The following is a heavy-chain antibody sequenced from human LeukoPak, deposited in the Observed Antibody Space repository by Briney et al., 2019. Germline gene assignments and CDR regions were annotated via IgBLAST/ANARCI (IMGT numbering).Heavy chain of an antibody. CDR2: IWYDGSNK. CDR3: ARDGREQWLVPKDAFDI. J-gene: IGHJ3*02. D-gene: IGHD6-19*01. Sequence: GGSLRLSCAASGCTFSSYGMHWVRQAPGKGLEWVAVIWYDGSNKYYADSVKGRLTISRDNSKNTLYLQMNSLRAEDTAVYYCARDGREQWLVPKDAFDIWGQGTMVTVSS. V-gene: IGHV3-33*01. CDR1: GCTFSSYG.